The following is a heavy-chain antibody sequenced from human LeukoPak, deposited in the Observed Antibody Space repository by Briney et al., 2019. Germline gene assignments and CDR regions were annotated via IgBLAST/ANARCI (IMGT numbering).Heavy chain of an antibody. V-gene: IGHV3-30*02. Sequence: PGGSLRLSCAASGFTFSSYGIHWVRQAPGKGLEWVAFIRYDGSNKYYTDSVKGRFTISRDNSKNTLYLQMNSLRAEDTAVYYCARGYYDILTGYFYDAFDIWGQGTMVTVSS. CDR3: ARGYYDILTGYFYDAFDI. D-gene: IGHD3-9*01. CDR1: GFTFSSYG. J-gene: IGHJ3*02. CDR2: IRYDGSNK.